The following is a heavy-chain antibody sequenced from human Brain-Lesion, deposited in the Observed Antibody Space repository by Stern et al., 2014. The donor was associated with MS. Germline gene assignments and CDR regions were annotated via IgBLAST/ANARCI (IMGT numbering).Heavy chain of an antibody. CDR1: GGSVSSTSYA. J-gene: IGHJ5*02. D-gene: IGHD2-15*01. V-gene: IGHV4-39*02. CDR2: IYYSGNT. CDR3: AGEEDIRYCSGGSCTGNWFDP. Sequence: VQLVESGPGLVKPSETLSLTCTVAGGSVSSTSYAWAWIRQPPGKGLEWIGTIYYSGNTYYSPSLKGPLTISLDASKKHFSLQLRSVTAADTAVYYCAGEEDIRYCSGGSCTGNWFDPWGQGTLVTVSS.